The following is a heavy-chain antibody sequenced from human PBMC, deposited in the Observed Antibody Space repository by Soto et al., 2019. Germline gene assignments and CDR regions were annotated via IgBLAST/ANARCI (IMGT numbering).Heavy chain of an antibody. Sequence: GGSLRLSCAASGFMFNTYALSWVRQAPGRGPEWVSVISGSDGSTSYADSVKGRFTISRDNSRNTLYLQMNSLRPEDTAVYYCAKDRGIIVKAGDGFDVWGQGTKVTVSS. CDR1: GFMFNTYA. J-gene: IGHJ3*01. V-gene: IGHV3-23*01. D-gene: IGHD3-16*02. CDR2: ISGSDGST. CDR3: AKDRGIIVKAGDGFDV.